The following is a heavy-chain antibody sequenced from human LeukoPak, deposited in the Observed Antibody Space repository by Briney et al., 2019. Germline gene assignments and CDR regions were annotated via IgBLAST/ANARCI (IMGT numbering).Heavy chain of an antibody. Sequence: PSETLSLTCTVSGGAISSSSHYWGWIRQPPGKGLEWIGRIYHSGSTVYNPSLKSRVAISVDTSRNQFSLKLNSVTASDTAVYYCARNTTVTDWYFDLWGRGTLVTVSS. CDR3: ARNTTVTDWYFDL. CDR1: GGAISSSSHY. D-gene: IGHD4-17*01. V-gene: IGHV4-39*01. CDR2: IYHSGST. J-gene: IGHJ2*01.